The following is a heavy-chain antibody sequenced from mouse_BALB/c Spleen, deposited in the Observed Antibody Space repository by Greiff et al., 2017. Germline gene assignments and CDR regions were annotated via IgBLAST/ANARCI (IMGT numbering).Heavy chain of an antibody. CDR1: GYTFTSYY. Sequence: VKLMESGPELVKPGASVRISCKASGYTFTSYYIHWVKQRPGQGLEWIGWIYPGNVNTKYNEKFKGKATLTADKSSSTAYMQLSSLTSEDSAVYFCARSAMDYWGQGTSVTVSS. J-gene: IGHJ4*01. CDR3: ARSAMDY. V-gene: IGHV1S56*01. CDR2: IYPGNVNT.